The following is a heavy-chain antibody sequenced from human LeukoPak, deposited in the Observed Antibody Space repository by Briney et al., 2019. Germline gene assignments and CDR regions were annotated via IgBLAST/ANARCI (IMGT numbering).Heavy chain of an antibody. CDR2: MYTGGTT. V-gene: IGHV4-4*07. J-gene: IGHJ2*01. Sequence: TPSETLSLTCTVSGDSISSYYWSWIRQSAGKGLEWIGRMYTGGTTSYNPSLKSRVTMSVDTSKNQFSLKLSSVTAADTAVYYCARVPGYYDILTGYSPHWYFDLWGRGTLVTVSS. CDR1: GDSISSYY. D-gene: IGHD3-9*01. CDR3: ARVPGYYDILTGYSPHWYFDL.